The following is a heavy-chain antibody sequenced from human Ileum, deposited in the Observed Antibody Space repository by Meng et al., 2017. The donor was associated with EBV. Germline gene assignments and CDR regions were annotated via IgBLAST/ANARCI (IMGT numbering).Heavy chain of an antibody. V-gene: IGHV1-69*06. Sequence: QRQLVQSGPEVKNPGSSLKVSCNSSGSTFSVYGITWVRQAPGQGLEWMGGIIPALGTPKYARKFQDRLTITADKSTSTGYMELHSLTSNDTAVYFCARGTGADYWGQGTLVTVSS. CDR1: GSTFSVYG. CDR3: ARGTGADY. CDR2: IIPALGTP. J-gene: IGHJ4*02. D-gene: IGHD3-10*01.